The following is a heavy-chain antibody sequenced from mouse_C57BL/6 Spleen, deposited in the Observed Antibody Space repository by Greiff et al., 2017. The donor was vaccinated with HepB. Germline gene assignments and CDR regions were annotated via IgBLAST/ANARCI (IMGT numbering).Heavy chain of an antibody. CDR2: ISSGSSTI. V-gene: IGHV5-17*01. D-gene: IGHD2-3*01. CDR1: GFTFSDYG. Sequence: EVQWVESGGGLVKPGGSLKLSCAASGFTFSDYGMHWVRQAPEKGLEWVAYISSGSSTIYYADTVKGRFTISRDNAKNTLFLQMTSLRSEDTAMYYCARGGLLGAMDYWGQGTSVTVSS. J-gene: IGHJ4*01. CDR3: ARGGLLGAMDY.